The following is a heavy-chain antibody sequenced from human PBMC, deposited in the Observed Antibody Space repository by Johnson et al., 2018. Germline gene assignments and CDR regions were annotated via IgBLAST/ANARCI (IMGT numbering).Heavy chain of an antibody. D-gene: IGHD3-10*01. CDR3: ARFIIPGDAFDI. Sequence: VQLQESGGGLVKPGGSXRLSCAASGFTFRIYWMHWVRHAPGKGPVWVSRINSDGSVTNYADSVKARFTISRDNAKNTLYLQMNSLRVEDTAVYYCARFIIPGDAFDIWGQGTMVTVSS. CDR2: INSDGSVT. V-gene: IGHV3-74*01. J-gene: IGHJ3*02. CDR1: GFTFRIYW.